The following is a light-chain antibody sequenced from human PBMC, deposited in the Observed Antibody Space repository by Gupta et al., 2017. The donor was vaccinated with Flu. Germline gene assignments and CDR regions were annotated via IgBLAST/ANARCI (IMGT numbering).Light chain of an antibody. CDR3: QQRDSWPPIT. CDR1: QSIITY. CDR2: DAS. J-gene: IGKJ5*01. Sequence: EVVLTQSPATLSLSPGERATLSCRASQSIITYLAWYQQKPGQAPRLLIYDASNRATGIPARFSGSGSATDFTLTISSVEPEDFAVYYCQQRDSWPPITFGRGTRLEIK. V-gene: IGKV3-11*01.